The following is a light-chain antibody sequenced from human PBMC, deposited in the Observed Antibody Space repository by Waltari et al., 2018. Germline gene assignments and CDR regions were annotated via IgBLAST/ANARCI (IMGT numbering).Light chain of an antibody. V-gene: IGLV2-14*03. CDR1: NSDVGDFDF. Sequence: QSALTQPASVSGSPGQSITISCTGTNSDVGDFDFVSLYQQHPGEPPKLLIYDASNRPSGVSARFSGSKSGNTASLTISGLQAEDEADYYCSSYTASRALEVLFGGGTKLTVL. J-gene: IGLJ2*01. CDR3: SSYTASRALEVL. CDR2: DAS.